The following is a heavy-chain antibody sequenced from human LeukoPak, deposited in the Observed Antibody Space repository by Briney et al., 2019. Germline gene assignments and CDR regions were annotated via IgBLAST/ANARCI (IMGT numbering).Heavy chain of an antibody. CDR1: GYMFTGHY. V-gene: IGHV1-2*02. D-gene: IGHD4-11*01. CDR3: ARELQYSREGYAFDL. J-gene: IGHJ3*01. Sequence: ASLKVSCKASGYMFTGHYMHWVRQAPGQGLEFLAWIKGDSGIPKYAQKFQGRVTLTRDTSISTAYMELTELTSDDTAVYYCARELQYSREGYAFDLWGQGTMVTVSS. CDR2: IKGDSGIP.